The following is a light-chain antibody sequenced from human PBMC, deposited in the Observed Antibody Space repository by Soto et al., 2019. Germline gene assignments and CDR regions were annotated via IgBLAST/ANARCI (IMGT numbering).Light chain of an antibody. CDR1: QNIRSR. Sequence: DFQMTQSPSTLSASVGDRVTITCRASQNIRSRLAWLQQKPGKAPKLLIYDASSLESGVPQRFSGSGSGTEFTLTISSLQTDYCSTYYCQPYHSYWTFGQGTKVE. CDR2: DAS. J-gene: IGKJ1*01. V-gene: IGKV1-5*01. CDR3: QPYHSYWT.